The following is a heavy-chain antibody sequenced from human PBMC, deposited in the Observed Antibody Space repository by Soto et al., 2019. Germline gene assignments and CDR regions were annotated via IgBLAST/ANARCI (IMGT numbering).Heavy chain of an antibody. CDR3: ARVRGELKSAFDI. CDR1: GFTFSVST. D-gene: IGHD3-10*01. CDR2: IRSNPKTYAT. V-gene: IGHV3-73*01. J-gene: IGHJ3*02. Sequence: AGSLRLSCAASGFTFSVSTMHWVRQAPGEGLEWVGRIRSNPKTYATAYSASLQGRVIISRDDSKNTAYLQMNSLKTDDTAVYYCARVRGELKSAFDIWGQGTMVTVSS.